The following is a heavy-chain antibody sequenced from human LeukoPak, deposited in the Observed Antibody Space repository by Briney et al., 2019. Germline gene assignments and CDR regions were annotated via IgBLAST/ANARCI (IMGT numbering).Heavy chain of an antibody. CDR2: INPSGGST. J-gene: IGHJ4*02. D-gene: IGHD2-15*01. CDR1: GYTFTSYY. V-gene: IGHV1-46*01. CDR3: ARDRPRCSGGSCYSWDY. Sequence: ASVKVSCKASGYTFTSYYMHWVRQAPGQGLEWMGIINPSGGSTSYAQKFQGRVTMTRDTSTSTVYMELSSLRSDDTAVYYCARDRPRCSGGSCYSWDYWGQGTLVTVSS.